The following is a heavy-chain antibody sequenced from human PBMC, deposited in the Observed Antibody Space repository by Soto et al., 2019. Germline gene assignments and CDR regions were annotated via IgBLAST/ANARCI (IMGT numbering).Heavy chain of an antibody. CDR3: ARGREYCSSTSCYGEAAFDI. D-gene: IGHD2-2*01. V-gene: IGHV1-8*01. J-gene: IGHJ3*02. CDR2: MNPNSGNT. Sequence: ASVKVSCKASGYTFTSYDINWVRQATGQGLERMGWMNPNSGNTGYAQKFQGRVTMTRNTSISTAYMELSSLRSEDTAVYYCARGREYCSSTSCYGEAAFDIWGQGTMVTVSS. CDR1: GYTFTSYD.